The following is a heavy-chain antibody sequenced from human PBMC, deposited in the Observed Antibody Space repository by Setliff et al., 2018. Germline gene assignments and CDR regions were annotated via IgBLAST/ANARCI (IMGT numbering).Heavy chain of an antibody. D-gene: IGHD5-18*01. Sequence: PSETLSLTCTVSGGSISSGSYYWSWIRQPAGKGLEWIGRIYTSGSTNYNPSLKSRVTISVDTSKNQFSLKLSSVTAADTAVYYCAGGRGYSYGSTFHYYYGMDVWGQGTTVTVSS. CDR1: GGSISSGSYY. CDR2: IYTSGST. V-gene: IGHV4-61*02. J-gene: IGHJ6*02. CDR3: AGGRGYSYGSTFHYYYGMDV.